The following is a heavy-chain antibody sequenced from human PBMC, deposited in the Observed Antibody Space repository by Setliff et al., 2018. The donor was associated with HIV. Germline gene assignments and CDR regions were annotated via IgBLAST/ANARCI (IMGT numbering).Heavy chain of an antibody. CDR2: INHSGST. V-gene: IGHV4-39*07. D-gene: IGHD6-19*01. J-gene: IGHJ5*02. CDR1: GGSISSGGYY. Sequence: SETLSLTCTVSGGSISSGGYYWIWIRQPPGKGLEWIGEINHSGSTHYNPSLKSRITISVDTSKSQVSLKLNSVTVEDTAVYYCAKDKGSSGWSAWGQGTLVTVSS. CDR3: AKDKGSSGWSA.